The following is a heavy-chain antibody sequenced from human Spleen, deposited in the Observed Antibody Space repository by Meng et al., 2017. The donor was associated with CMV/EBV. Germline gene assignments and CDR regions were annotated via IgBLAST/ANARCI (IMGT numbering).Heavy chain of an antibody. CDR2: INHSGST. CDR1: GVSFSGYY. V-gene: IGHV4-34*01. D-gene: IGHD1-14*01. CDR3: ARSGRFDY. Sequence: QGQGQQWAADLLNPSVTLSPTCIVYGVSFSGYYWSQIRQPPGKVLEWFGEINHSGSTNYNPSLKSRVTISVDTSKNQFSLKLSSVTAADTAVYYCARSGRFDYWGQGTLVTVSS. J-gene: IGHJ4*02.